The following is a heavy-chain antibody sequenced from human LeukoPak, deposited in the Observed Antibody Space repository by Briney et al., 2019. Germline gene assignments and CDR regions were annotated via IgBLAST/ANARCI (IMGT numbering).Heavy chain of an antibody. V-gene: IGHV3-7*01. Sequence: GGSLRLSCAASGFTFSNSCMTWVRQAPGKGLEWVANIRQDGSEETYVDSVRGRFTISRDNAKNSLYLQMNTLRAEDTAMYYCARDRSISGVVSLDYWGQGALVTVSS. J-gene: IGHJ4*02. CDR1: GFTFSNSC. CDR3: ARDRSISGVVSLDY. CDR2: IRQDGSEE. D-gene: IGHD3-3*01.